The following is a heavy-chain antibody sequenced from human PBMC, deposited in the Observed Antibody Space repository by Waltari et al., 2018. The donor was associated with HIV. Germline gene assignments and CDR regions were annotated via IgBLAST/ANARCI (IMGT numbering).Heavy chain of an antibody. D-gene: IGHD3-3*01. Sequence: QVQLVQSGAEVKKPGASVKVSCKASGYTFTGYYMHWVRQAPGHGLEWMGWINPNSGGTNYAQKFQGRVTMTRDTSISTAYMELSRLRSDDTAVYYCARGGFAFWSGYSHRGMDVWGQGTTVTVSS. CDR3: ARGGFAFWSGYSHRGMDV. V-gene: IGHV1-2*02. CDR2: INPNSGGT. CDR1: GYTFTGYY. J-gene: IGHJ6*02.